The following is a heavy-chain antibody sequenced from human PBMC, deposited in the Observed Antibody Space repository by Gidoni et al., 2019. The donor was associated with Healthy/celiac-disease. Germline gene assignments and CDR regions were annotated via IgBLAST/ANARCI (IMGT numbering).Heavy chain of an antibody. Sequence: EVQLVESGGGLVQPGGSLILSLAAAGFTFSSSWMSWVRQAPGKGLEWVANIKQDGSEKYYVDSVKGRFTISRDNAKNSLYLQMNSLRAEDTAVYYCARDTARGLDYWGQGTLVTVSS. CDR1: GFTFSSSW. CDR3: ARDTARGLDY. CDR2: IKQDGSEK. D-gene: IGHD5-18*01. J-gene: IGHJ4*02. V-gene: IGHV3-7*04.